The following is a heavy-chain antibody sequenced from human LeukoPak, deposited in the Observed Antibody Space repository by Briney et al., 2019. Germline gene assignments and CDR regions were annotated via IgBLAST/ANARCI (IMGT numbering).Heavy chain of an antibody. CDR2: ISDYNGNT. J-gene: IGHJ5*02. CDR1: GYTFTSYG. Sequence: ASVKVSCKASGYTFTSYGISWVRQAPGQGGEWMGWISDYNGNTNYVQKLQGRVNITTETSTSTAYMELRSLRSDDTAVYYCARDLYRDSLPVSWFDPWGQGTLVTVSS. CDR3: ARDLYRDSLPVSWFDP. D-gene: IGHD4-11*01. V-gene: IGHV1-18*01.